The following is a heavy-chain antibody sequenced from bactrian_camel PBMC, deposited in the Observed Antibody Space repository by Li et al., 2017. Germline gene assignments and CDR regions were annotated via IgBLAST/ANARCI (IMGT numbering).Heavy chain of an antibody. V-gene: IGHV3S40*01. CDR1: DHTWLGNC. CDR2: IYIGADTT. D-gene: IGHD2*01. Sequence: VQLVESGGKSVQVGGSLKLSCTAGDHTWLGNCLGWFRQAPGKEREGVAAIYIGADTTYYADSIKGRFTISQDYDKHTVYLQMNSLQPEDTAVYYCVRSLRSGFVYYDWFAYWGQGTQVTVS. CDR3: VRSLRSGFVYYDWFAY. J-gene: IGHJ4*01.